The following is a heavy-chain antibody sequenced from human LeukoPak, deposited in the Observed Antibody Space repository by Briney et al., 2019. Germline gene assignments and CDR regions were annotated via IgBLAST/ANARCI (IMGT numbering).Heavy chain of an antibody. V-gene: IGHV1-18*01. CDR1: GYTFTNYD. CDR2: ISAYNGDT. CDR3: ARDSEGSTD. J-gene: IGHJ4*02. D-gene: IGHD1-26*01. Sequence: ASVNVSCTTSGYTFTNYDLSWVRQAPGQGLEWMGWISAYNGDTDYAHNFQGRVTLTTDTSTSTAYMELRSLTSDDTAVYYCARDSEGSTDWGQGTLVTVSS.